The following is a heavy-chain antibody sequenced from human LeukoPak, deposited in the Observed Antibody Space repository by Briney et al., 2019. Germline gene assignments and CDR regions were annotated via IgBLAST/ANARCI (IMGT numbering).Heavy chain of an antibody. V-gene: IGHV1-18*01. CDR1: GYTFTTYG. Sequence: GASVKVSCKASGYTFTTYGINWVRQAPGQGLEWMGWISGYDGKTNYAQKLRDRVTMLRDTATSTVYMELRSLTTDDTAVYYRARDQPRRGPGNHDYWGQGTLVTVSS. CDR2: ISGYDGKT. CDR3: ARDQPRRGPGNHDY. J-gene: IGHJ4*02. D-gene: IGHD1-26*01.